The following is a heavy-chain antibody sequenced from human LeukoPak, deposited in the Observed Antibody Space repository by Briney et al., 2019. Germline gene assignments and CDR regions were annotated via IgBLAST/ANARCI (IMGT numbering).Heavy chain of an antibody. CDR3: ARDAGGDFDY. CDR2: TFHSGSP. D-gene: IGHD2-21*01. CDR1: GYSISSGYY. Sequence: PSETLSLTCNVSGYSISSGYYWGWIRQPPGTALEWIGTTFHSGSPNYNPSLKSRVTISIDTSKNQFSLKLSSVTAADTAFYYCARDAGGDFDYWGQGTLVTVSS. J-gene: IGHJ4*02. V-gene: IGHV4-38-2*02.